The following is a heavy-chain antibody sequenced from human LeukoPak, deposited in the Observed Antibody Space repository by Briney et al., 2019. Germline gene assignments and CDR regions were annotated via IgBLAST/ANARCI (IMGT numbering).Heavy chain of an antibody. CDR2: ISSSGNDI. CDR3: ARQDVAWNDVYWFDP. Sequence: KTGGSLRLSCAASGFTFSTYTMNWVRQAPGKGLEWVSSISSSGNDINYADSVKGRFTISRDNANNSLYLQMSSLRAEDTAVYYCARQDVAWNDVYWFDPWGQGTLVTVSS. D-gene: IGHD1-1*01. J-gene: IGHJ5*02. CDR1: GFTFSTYT. V-gene: IGHV3-21*01.